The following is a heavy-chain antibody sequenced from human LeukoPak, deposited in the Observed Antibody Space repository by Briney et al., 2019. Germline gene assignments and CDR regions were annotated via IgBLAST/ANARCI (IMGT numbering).Heavy chain of an antibody. CDR1: GFTFSTNW. V-gene: IGHV3-74*01. J-gene: IGHJ6*02. CDR2: INSDGSST. Sequence: GGSLRLSCAASGFTFSTNWMHWVRQAPGKGLVWVSRINSDGSSTSYADSVKGRFTISRDNTKNTLYQQMNSLRAEDTAVYYCARDRGYCSGGSCYNYYGMDVWGQGTTVTVSS. CDR3: ARDRGYCSGGSCYNYYGMDV. D-gene: IGHD2-15*01.